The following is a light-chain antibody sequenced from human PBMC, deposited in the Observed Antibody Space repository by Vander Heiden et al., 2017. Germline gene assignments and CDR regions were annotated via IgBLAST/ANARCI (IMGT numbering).Light chain of an antibody. CDR1: QSVSSSH. V-gene: IGKV3-20*01. Sequence: EIVLTQTPGTLSLSPGEGATLSCRASQSVSSSHLAWYQLKPGQAPGLLIFGASSRATDIPDRFSGSGSGTDFTLTISRLEPEDFAVYYCQQYGSSPWTFGQGTKLEIK. J-gene: IGKJ2*01. CDR3: QQYGSSPWT. CDR2: GAS.